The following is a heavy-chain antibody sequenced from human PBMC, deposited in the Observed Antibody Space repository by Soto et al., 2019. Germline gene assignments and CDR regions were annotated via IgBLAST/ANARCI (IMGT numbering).Heavy chain of an antibody. J-gene: IGHJ4*02. CDR3: ARELIGYCSSTSCYSDS. CDR1: GGTFSSYA. CDR2: IIPIFGTA. V-gene: IGHV1-69*13. D-gene: IGHD2-2*01. Sequence: GASVKVSCKASGGTFSSYAISWVRQAPGQGLEWMGGIIPIFGTANYAQKFQGRVTITADESTSTAYMELSSLRSEDTAVYYCARELIGYCSSTSCYSDSCGKVILVTV.